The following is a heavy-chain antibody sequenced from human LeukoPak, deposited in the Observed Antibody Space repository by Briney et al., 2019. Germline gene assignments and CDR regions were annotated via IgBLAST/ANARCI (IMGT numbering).Heavy chain of an antibody. CDR1: GFTFSDYH. D-gene: IGHD3-22*01. CDR3: ARPYSNGAFDL. CDR2: ISSRGYAI. V-gene: IGHV3-11*04. Sequence: GGSLRLSCAVSGFTFSDYHMSWVRHAPGKGLEYISYISSRGYAIYYPDSLKDRFTISRDNTQNSLFLQMNSLRVEDTARYYCARPYSNGAFDLWGQGTMVIVSS. J-gene: IGHJ3*01.